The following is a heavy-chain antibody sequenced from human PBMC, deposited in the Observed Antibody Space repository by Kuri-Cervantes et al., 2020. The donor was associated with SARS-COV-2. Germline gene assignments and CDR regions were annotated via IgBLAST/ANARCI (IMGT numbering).Heavy chain of an antibody. J-gene: IGHJ4*02. D-gene: IGHD3-3*01. CDR1: GFTFSTYW. V-gene: IGHV3-7*01. CDR3: ARDSADFWSGPSDY. Sequence: GESLKISCEASGFTFSTYWMSWVRQAPGKGLEWVANINQDYSEKYYVDSVKGRFTISRDNAKNSLFLQMNSLRAEDTAVYYCARDSADFWSGPSDYWGQGTLVTVSS. CDR2: INQDYSEK.